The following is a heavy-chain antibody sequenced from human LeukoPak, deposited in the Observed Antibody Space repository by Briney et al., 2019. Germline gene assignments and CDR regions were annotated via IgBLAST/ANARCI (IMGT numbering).Heavy chain of an antibody. V-gene: IGHV1-2*02. CDR2: INPNSGGT. Sequence: GASVKVSCKASGYTFTGYYMHWVRQAPGQGLEWMGWINPNSGGTNYAQKFQGRVTMTRDTSISTAYMELSSLRPEDTAVYYCARGKSGYPWIVFDYWGQGALVTVSS. CDR3: ARGKSGYPWIVFDY. D-gene: IGHD3-3*01. CDR1: GYTFTGYY. J-gene: IGHJ4*02.